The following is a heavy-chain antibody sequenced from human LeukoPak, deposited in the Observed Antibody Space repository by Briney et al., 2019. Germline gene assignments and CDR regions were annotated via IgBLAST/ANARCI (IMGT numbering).Heavy chain of an antibody. V-gene: IGHV4-30-4*07. J-gene: IGHJ5*02. CDR1: GDSISSGGYS. D-gene: IGHD6-13*01. CDR2: IHDSGST. CDR3: ARVVAAAGNNWFDP. Sequence: SETLSLTCAVSGDSISSGGYSWSWIRQPPGKGLEWIAYIHDSGSTYNNPSLKTRLSISIDTSKNQFSLKLNSVTAADTAVYYCARVVAAAGNNWFDPWGQGTLVTVSS.